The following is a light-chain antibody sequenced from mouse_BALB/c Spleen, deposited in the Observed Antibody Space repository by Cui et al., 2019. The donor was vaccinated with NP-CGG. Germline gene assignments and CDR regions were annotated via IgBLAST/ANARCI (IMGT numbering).Light chain of an antibody. Sequence: QAFVTQESALTTSPGETVTLTFPPSTGAVTTSNYANWVQEKPDHLFTVLIGGTNNRAPGVPARFSGSLIGDKAALTITGAQTEDEAIYFCALWYSNHWVFGGGTKLTVL. CDR1: TGAVTTSNY. CDR3: ALWYSNHWV. V-gene: IGLV1*01. CDR2: GTN. J-gene: IGLJ1*01.